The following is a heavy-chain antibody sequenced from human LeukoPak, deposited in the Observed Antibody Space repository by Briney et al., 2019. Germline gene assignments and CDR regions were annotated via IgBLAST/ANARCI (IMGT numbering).Heavy chain of an antibody. CDR3: ARGGAARLHFQN. D-gene: IGHD6-6*01. J-gene: IGHJ1*01. CDR2: IYHSGST. V-gene: IGHV4-59*01. Sequence: SETLSPTCTVSGGSISTYYWNWIRQPPGKGLEWIGYIYHSGSTNYNPSLQSRVTISVDTSKNQFSLNLNSVTAADTAVYYCARGGAARLHFQNWGQGTLVTVSS. CDR1: GGSISTYY.